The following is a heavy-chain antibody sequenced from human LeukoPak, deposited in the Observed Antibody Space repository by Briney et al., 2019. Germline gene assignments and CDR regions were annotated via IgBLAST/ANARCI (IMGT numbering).Heavy chain of an antibody. CDR2: IYHSGST. J-gene: IGHJ5*02. CDR3: ARGRVRIIAVARDWFDP. D-gene: IGHD6-19*01. Sequence: SETLSLTCTVSGYSISSGYYWGWIRQPPGKGLEWIGSIYHSGSTYYNPSLKSRVTISVDTSKNQFSLKLSSVTAADTAVYYCARGRVRIIAVARDWFDPWGQGTLVTVSS. CDR1: GYSISSGYY. V-gene: IGHV4-38-2*02.